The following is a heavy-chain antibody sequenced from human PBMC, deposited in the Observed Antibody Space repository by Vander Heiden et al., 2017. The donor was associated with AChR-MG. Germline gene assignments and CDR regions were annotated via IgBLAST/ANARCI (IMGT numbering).Heavy chain of an antibody. CDR1: GGSISSYY. CDR2: IYYSGST. J-gene: IGHJ4*02. CDR3: ARATEVDTAMVAPFDY. V-gene: IGHV4-59*01. Sequence: QVQLQESGPGLVKPSETLSLTCTVSGGSISSYYWSWIRQPPGKGLEWIGYIYYSGSTNYNPSLKSRVTISVDTSKNQFSLKLSSVTAADTAVYYCARATEVDTAMVAPFDYWGQGTLVTVSS. D-gene: IGHD5-18*01.